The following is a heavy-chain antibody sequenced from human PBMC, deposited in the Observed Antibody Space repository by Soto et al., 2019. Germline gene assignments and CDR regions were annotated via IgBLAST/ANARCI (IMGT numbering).Heavy chain of an antibody. CDR3: ARAPTGEIFDY. V-gene: IGHV4-59*01. CDR1: GGSISSYY. D-gene: IGHD7-27*01. CDR2: IYYSGST. Sequence: SETLSLTCTVSGGSISSYYWSWIRQPPGKGLEWIGYIYYSGSTNYNPSLKSRVTISVDTPKNQFSLKLSSVTAADTAVYYCARAPTGEIFDYWGQGTLVTVSS. J-gene: IGHJ4*02.